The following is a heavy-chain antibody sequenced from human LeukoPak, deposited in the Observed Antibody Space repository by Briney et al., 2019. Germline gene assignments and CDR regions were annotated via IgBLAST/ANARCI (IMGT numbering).Heavy chain of an antibody. CDR1: GFTFSSYG. Sequence: PGGPLRLSCAASGFTFSSYGMHWVRQAPGKGLEWVAVISYDGSNKYYADSVKGRFTISRDNSKNTLYLQMNSLRAEDTAVYYCAKAAYDSSGYYFDYWGQGTLVTVSS. J-gene: IGHJ4*02. V-gene: IGHV3-30*18. D-gene: IGHD3-22*01. CDR2: ISYDGSNK. CDR3: AKAAYDSSGYYFDY.